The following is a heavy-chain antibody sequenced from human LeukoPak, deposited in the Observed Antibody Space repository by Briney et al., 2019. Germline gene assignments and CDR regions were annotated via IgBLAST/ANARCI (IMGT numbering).Heavy chain of an antibody. V-gene: IGHV4-59*07. J-gene: IGHJ4*02. CDR2: IYYSGST. Sequence: SGTLSLTCTVSGGSISTYYWSWIRQSPGKGLEWIGYIYYSGSTNYNPPLKSRVTISIDTSKNQFSLKLSSVTAADTAVYYCARVSYYDTSGRPFDYWGQGTLVTVSS. CDR3: ARVSYYDTSGRPFDY. D-gene: IGHD3-22*01. CDR1: GGSISTYY.